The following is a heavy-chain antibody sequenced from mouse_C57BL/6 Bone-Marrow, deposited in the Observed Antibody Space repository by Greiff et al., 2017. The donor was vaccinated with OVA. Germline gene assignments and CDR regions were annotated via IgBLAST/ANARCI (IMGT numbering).Heavy chain of an antibody. V-gene: IGHV1-74*01. D-gene: IGHD1-1*01. J-gene: IGHJ1*03. Sequence: VQLQQPGAELVKPGASVKVSCKASGYTFTSYWMHWVKQRPAQGLEWIGRLHPSDSDTNYNQKFKGKATLTVDKSSSTAYMQLSSLTSEDSAVYYCAIGYYGSSYPRYFDVWGTGTTVTVSS. CDR3: AIGYYGSSYPRYFDV. CDR2: LHPSDSDT. CDR1: GYTFTSYW.